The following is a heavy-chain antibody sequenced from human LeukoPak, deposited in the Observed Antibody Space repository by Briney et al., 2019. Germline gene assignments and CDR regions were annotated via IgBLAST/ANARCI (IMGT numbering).Heavy chain of an antibody. CDR2: IYTSGST. Sequence: SETLSLTCTVSGGSISSYYWSWIRQPAGKGLEWIGRIYTSGSTNYNPSLKRRVTMSVDTSKNQFSLKLSSVTAADTAVYYCARATVGYYYGSGSYYNGFDYWGQGTLVTVSS. CDR3: ARATVGYYYGSGSYYNGFDY. D-gene: IGHD3-10*01. CDR1: GGSISSYY. J-gene: IGHJ4*02. V-gene: IGHV4-4*07.